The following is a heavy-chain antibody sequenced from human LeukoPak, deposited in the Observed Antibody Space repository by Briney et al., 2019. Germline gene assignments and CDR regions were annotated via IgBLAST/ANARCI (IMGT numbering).Heavy chain of an antibody. CDR1: GGTFSSYA. CDR2: IILIFGTA. Sequence: SVKVSCKASGGTFSSYAISWVRQAPGQGLEWMGGIILIFGTANYAQKFQGRVTITADESTSTAYMELSSLRSEDTAVYYCAGPPPYSSSWYHPFDYWGQGTLVTVSS. J-gene: IGHJ4*02. CDR3: AGPPPYSSSWYHPFDY. D-gene: IGHD6-13*01. V-gene: IGHV1-69*13.